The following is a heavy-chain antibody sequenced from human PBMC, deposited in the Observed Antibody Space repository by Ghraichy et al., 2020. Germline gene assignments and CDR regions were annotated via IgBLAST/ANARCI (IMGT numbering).Heavy chain of an antibody. V-gene: IGHV4/OR15-8*01. J-gene: IGHJ2*01. CDR3: ARMSSSPNWFIDR. CDR1: GDSIISTNW. Sequence: SQTLSLTCAVSGDSIISTNWWTWVRQPPGEGLEWIGEVYHSGTSNYNPSLKSRATISVDASKNNFSLTLTSVTAADTAVYYCARMSSSPNWFIDRWGRGALVIVSS. CDR2: VYHSGTS. D-gene: IGHD2-2*01.